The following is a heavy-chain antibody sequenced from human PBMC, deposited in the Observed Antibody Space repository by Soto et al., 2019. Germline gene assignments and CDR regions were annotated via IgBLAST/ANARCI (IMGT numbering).Heavy chain of an antibody. J-gene: IGHJ3*02. CDR2: MNPNSGNT. Sequence: ASVTGSCKASGYTFTSYDINWVRQATGQGLEWMGWMNPNSGNTGYAQKFQGRVTVTRNTSISTAYMELSSLRSEDTAVYYCARVRNHIVVVVADASDAFDIWGQGTMVTVSS. CDR3: ARVRNHIVVVVADASDAFDI. V-gene: IGHV1-8*01. D-gene: IGHD2-15*01. CDR1: GYTFTSYD.